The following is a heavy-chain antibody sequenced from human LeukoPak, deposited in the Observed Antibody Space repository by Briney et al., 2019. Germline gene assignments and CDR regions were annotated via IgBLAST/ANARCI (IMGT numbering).Heavy chain of an antibody. V-gene: IGHV1-69*04. CDR2: IIPILGIA. CDR3: ARDRRWLGGYGSGSPADY. J-gene: IGHJ4*02. Sequence: SVKVSCKASGGTFSSYAISWVRQAPGQGLEWMGRIIPILGIANYAQEFQGRVTITADKSTSTAYMELSGLRSEDTAVYYCARDRRWLGGYGSGSPADYWGQGTLVTVSS. CDR1: GGTFSSYA. D-gene: IGHD3-10*01.